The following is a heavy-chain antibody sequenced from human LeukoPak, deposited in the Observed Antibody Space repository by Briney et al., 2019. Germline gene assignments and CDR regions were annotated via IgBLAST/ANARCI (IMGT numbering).Heavy chain of an antibody. D-gene: IGHD4-17*01. V-gene: IGHV3-64*01. CDR2: MSTNGDST. CDR1: GCTFSSYS. CDR3: ATNAYGASDY. J-gene: IGHJ4*02. Sequence: GGALRLSCAASGCTFSSYSMRWVRQAPGKGLEFVSGMSTNGDSTYYANSVKGRFTISRDNSKNTLYLQMGSLRAEDTAVFYCATNAYGASDYWGQGTLVTVSS.